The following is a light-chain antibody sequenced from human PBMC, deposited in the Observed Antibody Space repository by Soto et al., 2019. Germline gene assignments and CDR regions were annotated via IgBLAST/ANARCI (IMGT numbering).Light chain of an antibody. CDR3: CAYAGSYTVL. V-gene: IGLV2-11*01. J-gene: IGLJ2*01. CDR2: DVS. Sequence: QSALTQPASLSGSPGQSIIISCTGTSSDVGGYKYVSWYQQHPGKVPKLMMFDVSERPSGVPDRFSGSKSGNTASLSISGLQAEDEADYYCCAYAGSYTVLFGGGTKVTVL. CDR1: SSDVGGYKY.